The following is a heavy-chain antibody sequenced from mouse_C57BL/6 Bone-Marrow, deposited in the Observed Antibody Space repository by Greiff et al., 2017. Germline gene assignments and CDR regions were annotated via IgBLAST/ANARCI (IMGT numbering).Heavy chain of an antibody. Sequence: VQLKESGAELARPGASVKLSCKASGYTFTSYGISWVKQRTGQGLEWIGEIYPRSGNTYYNEKFKGKATLTADKSSSTAYMELRSLTSEDSAVYFCARGDWDGYFDYWGQGTTLTVSS. V-gene: IGHV1-81*01. J-gene: IGHJ2*01. D-gene: IGHD4-1*01. CDR3: ARGDWDGYFDY. CDR2: IYPRSGNT. CDR1: GYTFTSYG.